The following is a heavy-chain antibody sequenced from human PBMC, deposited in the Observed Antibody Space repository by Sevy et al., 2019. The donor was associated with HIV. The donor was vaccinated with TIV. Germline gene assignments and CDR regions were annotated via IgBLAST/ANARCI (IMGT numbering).Heavy chain of an antibody. CDR1: GFTFSSYS. V-gene: IGHV3-48*02. D-gene: IGHD2-15*01. CDR2: ISSGSGTI. J-gene: IGHJ4*02. CDR3: ARPYCSGDDCYSELDY. Sequence: GGSLRLSCAASGFTFSSYSMNWVRQAPGKGLDWVSYISSGSGTIHYADSVKDRFTISRDNAKNSLFLQMNSLRDEDTAIYHCARPYCSGDDCYSELDYWGQGILVTVSS.